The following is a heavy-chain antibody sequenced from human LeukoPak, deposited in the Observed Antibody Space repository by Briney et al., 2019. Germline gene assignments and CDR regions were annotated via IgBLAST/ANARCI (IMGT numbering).Heavy chain of an antibody. D-gene: IGHD3-10*01. CDR2: INPDSDGT. CDR1: GYTCTDYY. V-gene: IGHV1-2*04. J-gene: IGHJ4*02. CDR3: ARGGMVRGVIISSSPLDY. Sequence: ASVKVSCKASGYTCTDYYIHWVRQAPGQGLEWMGWINPDSDGTNFAQKFQGWVTMTRDTSISTAYMELSRLRPDDTAVYYRARGGMVRGVIISSSPLDYWGQGTLVTVSS.